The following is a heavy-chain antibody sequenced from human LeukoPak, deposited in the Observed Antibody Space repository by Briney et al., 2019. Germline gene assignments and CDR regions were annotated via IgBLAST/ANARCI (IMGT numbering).Heavy chain of an antibody. CDR3: ARGDYYDSSGFR. CDR2: IDGSGGAL. CDR1: GFTFSRYA. V-gene: IGHV3-23*01. D-gene: IGHD3-22*01. Sequence: GGSLRLSCGASGFTFSRYAMSWVRQAPGKGLQWVSQIDGSGGALYYADSVRGRFTISRDNSKNTLFLEMNSLRAEDTALYYCARGDYYDSSGFRWGQGTLVTVSS. J-gene: IGHJ4*02.